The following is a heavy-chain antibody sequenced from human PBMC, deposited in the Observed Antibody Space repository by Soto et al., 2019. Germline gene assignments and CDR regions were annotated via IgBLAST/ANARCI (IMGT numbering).Heavy chain of an antibody. V-gene: IGHV1-58*01. CDR1: GFTFTSSA. J-gene: IGHJ6*02. CDR2: IVVGSGNT. Sequence: PSVQVSCKASGFTFTSSAVQWVRQARGQRLEWIGWIVVGSGNTNYAQKFQERVTITRDMSTSTAYMELSSLRSEDTAVYYCAAEIAVADPYYYYGMDVWGQGTTVTVSS. D-gene: IGHD6-19*01. CDR3: AAEIAVADPYYYYGMDV.